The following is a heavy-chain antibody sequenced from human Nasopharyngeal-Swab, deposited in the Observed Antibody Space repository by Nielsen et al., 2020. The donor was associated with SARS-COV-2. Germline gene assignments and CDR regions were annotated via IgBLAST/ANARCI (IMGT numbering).Heavy chain of an antibody. CDR2: ISGSGGST. J-gene: IGHJ4*02. CDR1: GFTFSSYA. V-gene: IGHV3-23*01. Sequence: GESLKISCAASGFTFSSYAMSWVRQAPGKGLEWVSAISGSGGSTYYADSVKGRFTISRDNSKNTLYLQMNSLRAEDTAVYYCAKDHWVVAATHLDYWGQGTLVTISS. CDR3: AKDHWVVAATHLDY. D-gene: IGHD2-15*01.